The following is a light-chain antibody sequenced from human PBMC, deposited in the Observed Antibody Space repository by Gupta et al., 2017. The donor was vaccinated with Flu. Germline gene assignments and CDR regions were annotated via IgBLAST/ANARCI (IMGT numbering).Light chain of an antibody. V-gene: IGKV3-15*01. J-gene: IGKJ1*01. CDR3: KQYHKWPRT. CDR1: QSVSSN. Sequence: PTTLSASTGARGTIHCRVSQSVSSNLAWYQQKPGQAPKLLIYDASTRATGVPARFSGSGSGTDFTLTISSLQSEDFAVYYCKQYHKWPRTFGQGAKVDIK. CDR2: DAS.